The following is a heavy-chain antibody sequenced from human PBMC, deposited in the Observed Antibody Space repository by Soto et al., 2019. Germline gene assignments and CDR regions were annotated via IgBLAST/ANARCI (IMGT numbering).Heavy chain of an antibody. CDR1: GFTFSSYS. J-gene: IGHJ6*02. Sequence: GGSLRLSCAASGFTFSSYSMNWVRQAPGKGLEWVSSISSSSSYIYYADSVKGRFTISRDNAKNSLYLQMNSLRAEDTAVYYCARADLAYDFWSGYLPYYYYYGMDVWGQGTTVTVSS. CDR2: ISSSSSYI. CDR3: ARADLAYDFWSGYLPYYYYYGMDV. D-gene: IGHD3-3*01. V-gene: IGHV3-21*01.